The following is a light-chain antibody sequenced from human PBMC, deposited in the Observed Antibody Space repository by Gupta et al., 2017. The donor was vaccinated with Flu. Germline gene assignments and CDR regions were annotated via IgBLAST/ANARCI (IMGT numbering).Light chain of an antibody. J-gene: IGLJ3*02. V-gene: IGLV8-61*01. CDR1: SGSVSTCHY. CDR2: STS. CDR3: VLCMGSGLWV. Sequence: SFSVSPGGTVTLTCGLNSGSVSTCHYPSWYQQTPGQAPRTLIHSTSTRSSGVPDRFSGSILGTKAALTITGAQADDESDFYCVLCMGSGLWVFGGGTKLTVL.